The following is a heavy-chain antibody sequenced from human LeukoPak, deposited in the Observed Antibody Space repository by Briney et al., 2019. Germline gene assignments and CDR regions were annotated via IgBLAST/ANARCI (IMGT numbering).Heavy chain of an antibody. V-gene: IGHV4-34*01. CDR3: ARHAMYSGSSAFDY. D-gene: IGHD1-26*01. CDR2: INHSGST. Sequence: PSETLSLTCAVYGGSFSGYYRSWIRQPPGKGLEWIGEINHSGSTNYNPSLKSRVTMSADTSKNQFSLKLTSVSAADTAVYYCARHAMYSGSSAFDYWGQGTQVTVSS. J-gene: IGHJ4*02. CDR1: GGSFSGYY.